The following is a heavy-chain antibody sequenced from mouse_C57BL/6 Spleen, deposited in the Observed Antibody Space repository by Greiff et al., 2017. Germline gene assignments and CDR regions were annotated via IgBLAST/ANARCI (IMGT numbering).Heavy chain of an antibody. CDR3: ARDSDYEDYYAMDY. V-gene: IGHV7-1*01. CDR1: GFTFSDFY. Sequence: EVQVVESGGGLVQSGRSLRLSCATSGFTFSDFYMEWVRQAPGKGLEWIAASRNKANDYTTEYSASVKGRFIVSRDTSQSILYLQMNALRAEDTAIYYCARDSDYEDYYAMDYWGQGTSVTVSS. D-gene: IGHD2-4*01. CDR2: SRNKANDYTT. J-gene: IGHJ4*01.